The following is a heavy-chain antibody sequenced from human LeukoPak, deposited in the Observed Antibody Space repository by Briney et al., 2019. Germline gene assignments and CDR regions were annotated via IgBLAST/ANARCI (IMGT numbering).Heavy chain of an antibody. CDR2: LNLSGDGA. Sequence: ASVKVSCKASGYSLTNYFMHWVRQAPGQELEWMGVLNLSGDGASYTQKFQGRVTMTRDTSISTAYMELSRLRSDDTAVYYCASSGDSSSAGYYYYYMDVWGKGTTVTVSS. CDR3: ASSGDSSSAGYYYYYMDV. CDR1: GYSLTNYF. V-gene: IGHV1-2*02. J-gene: IGHJ6*03. D-gene: IGHD6-6*01.